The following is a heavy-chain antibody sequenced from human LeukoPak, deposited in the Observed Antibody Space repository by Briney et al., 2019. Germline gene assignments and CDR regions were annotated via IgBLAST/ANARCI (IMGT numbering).Heavy chain of an antibody. CDR3: ARPGYYDSSGYYGFDY. D-gene: IGHD3-22*01. CDR1: GFTFTSYW. V-gene: IGHV5-51*01. Sequence: GGSLRLSCAASGFTFTSYWIGWVRQMPGKGLEWMGIIYPGDSDTRYSPSFQGQVTISADKSISTAYPQWSSLKASDTAMYYCARPGYYDSSGYYGFDYWGQGTLVTVSS. CDR2: IYPGDSDT. J-gene: IGHJ4*02.